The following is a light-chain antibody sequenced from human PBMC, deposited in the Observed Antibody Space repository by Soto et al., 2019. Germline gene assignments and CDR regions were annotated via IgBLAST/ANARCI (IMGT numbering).Light chain of an antibody. Sequence: DIQMTQSPSTLSAFVGDRVNVTCRASQSISTWLAWYQQKPGQAPKLLIYRASSLQSGVPSRFSGSGSGTEFTLTISSLQTDDFATYYCLQYDNYWTFGQGTKVEIK. J-gene: IGKJ1*01. CDR3: LQYDNYWT. CDR1: QSISTW. CDR2: RAS. V-gene: IGKV1-5*03.